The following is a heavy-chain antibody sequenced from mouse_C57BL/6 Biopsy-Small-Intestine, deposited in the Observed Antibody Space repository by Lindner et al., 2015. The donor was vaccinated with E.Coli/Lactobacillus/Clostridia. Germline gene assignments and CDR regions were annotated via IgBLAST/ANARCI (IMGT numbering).Heavy chain of an antibody. CDR1: GFTFSDYG. CDR3: ARRDYAYYFDY. CDR2: ISSGSSTI. J-gene: IGHJ2*01. V-gene: IGHV5-17*01. Sequence: VQLQGSGGGLVKPGGSLKLSCAASGFTFSDYGMHWVRQAPEKGLEWVAYISSGSSTIYYADTVKGRFTISRDNAKNTLFLQMTSLRSEDTAMYYCARRDYAYYFDYWGQGTTLTVSS. D-gene: IGHD2-4*01.